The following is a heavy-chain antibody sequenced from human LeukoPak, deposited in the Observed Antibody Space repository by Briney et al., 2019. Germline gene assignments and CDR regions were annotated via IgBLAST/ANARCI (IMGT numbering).Heavy chain of an antibody. J-gene: IGHJ4*02. V-gene: IGHV3-30*03. CDR3: TAGGGTAMVIDY. D-gene: IGHD5-18*01. CDR1: GFTFSSYG. Sequence: GGSLRLSCAASGFTFSSYGMHWVRQAPGKGLEWVAVISYDGSNKYYADSEKGRFTISRDNSKNTLYLQMNSLRAEDTAVYYCTAGGGTAMVIDYWGQGTLVTVSS. CDR2: ISYDGSNK.